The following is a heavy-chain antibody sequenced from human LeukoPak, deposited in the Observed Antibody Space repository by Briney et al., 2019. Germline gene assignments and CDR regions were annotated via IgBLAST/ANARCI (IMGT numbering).Heavy chain of an antibody. V-gene: IGHV3-30*04. D-gene: IGHD1-26*01. Sequence: GGSLRLSRAASGFTFSTYAMHWVRQAPGKGLEWVAVISYDGSDKYYADSVKGRFTISRDNSKNTLFLQMNSLRAEDTALYYCTRGWDRGALQYWGQGTLVTVSS. CDR1: GFTFSTYA. CDR2: ISYDGSDK. CDR3: TRGWDRGALQY. J-gene: IGHJ1*01.